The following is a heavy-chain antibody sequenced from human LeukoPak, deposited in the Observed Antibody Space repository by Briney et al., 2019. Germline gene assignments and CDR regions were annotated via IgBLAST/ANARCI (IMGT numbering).Heavy chain of an antibody. J-gene: IGHJ4*02. CDR1: GFTFSSYS. D-gene: IGHD2-8*02. V-gene: IGHV3-48*02. Sequence: HGGSLRLSCAASGFTFSSYSMNWVRQAPGKGLEWVSYISSSSSTIYYADSMKGRFTISRDNARNSLYLQMDSLRDEDTAVYYCARDHCTGGVCYYYFDYWGQGTLVTVSS. CDR3: ARDHCTGGVCYYYFDY. CDR2: ISSSSSTI.